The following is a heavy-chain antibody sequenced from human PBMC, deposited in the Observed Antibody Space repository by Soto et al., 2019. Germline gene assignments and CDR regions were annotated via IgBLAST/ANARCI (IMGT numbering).Heavy chain of an antibody. D-gene: IGHD2-21*01. CDR2: MYYSGST. CDR3: ARVWGYYFDY. J-gene: IGHJ4*02. Sequence: PSETLSLTCTVSGGSISSSHYYWGWIRQPPGKGLEWIANMYYSGSTYYNPSLKSRVTISVDTSKNQFSLKLSSVTAADTAVYYCARVWGYYFDYWGQGTLVTVSS. CDR1: GGSISSSHYY. V-gene: IGHV4-39*07.